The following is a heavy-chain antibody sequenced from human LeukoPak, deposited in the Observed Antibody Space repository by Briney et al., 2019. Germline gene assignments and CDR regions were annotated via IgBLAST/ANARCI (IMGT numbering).Heavy chain of an antibody. Sequence: GGSLRLSCAASGFTFSNYVLIWVRQAPGGGLEWVSAITGRGGTTSYADSVKGRFTISRDNSRNTLYLQMNSLRAEDAAVYYCAKDREVSAARVYDYWGQGTLVTVSS. D-gene: IGHD2-2*01. J-gene: IGHJ4*02. CDR1: GFTFSNYV. V-gene: IGHV3-23*01. CDR3: AKDREVSAARVYDY. CDR2: ITGRGGTT.